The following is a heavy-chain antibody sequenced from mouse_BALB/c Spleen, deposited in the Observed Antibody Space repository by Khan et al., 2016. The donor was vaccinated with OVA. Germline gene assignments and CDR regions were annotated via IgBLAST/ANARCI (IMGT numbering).Heavy chain of an antibody. V-gene: IGHV14-1*02. CDR2: IDPENGNT. CDR1: GFNIKDYY. CDR3: TRDGYSPWFAY. D-gene: IGHD2-3*01. Sequence: EVKLEESGAELVRPGALVKLSCKASGFNIKDYYMHWVKQRPEQGLVWIGRIDPENGNTIYDPKFQGKASITSDTSSNTAYLQLSSLTSEDTAVYYCTRDGYSPWFAYWGQGTLVTVSA. J-gene: IGHJ3*01.